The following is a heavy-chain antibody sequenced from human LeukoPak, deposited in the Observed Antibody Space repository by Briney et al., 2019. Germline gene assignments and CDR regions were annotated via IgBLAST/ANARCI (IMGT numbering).Heavy chain of an antibody. CDR2: ISGSGAST. Sequence: GGSLRLSCAASGFAFSSYAMSWVRQAPGKGLEWVSTISGSGASTYYADSVKGRFTISRDNSKNTLYLQMNSLRAEDTAIYYCAKGPYSESYSDYWGQGTLVTVSS. CDR1: GFAFSSYA. CDR3: AKGPYSESYSDY. D-gene: IGHD1-26*01. J-gene: IGHJ4*02. V-gene: IGHV3-23*01.